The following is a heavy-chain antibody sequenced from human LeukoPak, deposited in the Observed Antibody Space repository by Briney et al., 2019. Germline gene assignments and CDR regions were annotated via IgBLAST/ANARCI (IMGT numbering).Heavy chain of an antibody. D-gene: IGHD3-3*01. CDR2: TSSSSSTI. V-gene: IGHV3-48*01. CDR1: GFTFSSYS. CDR3: ARDLYYDFWSGYYPFDH. J-gene: IGHJ4*02. Sequence: GGSLRLSCAASGFTFSSYSMNWVRQAPGKGLEWVSCTSSSSSTIYYADSVKGRFTISRDNAKNSLYLQMNSLRAEDTAVYYCARDLYYDFWSGYYPFDHWGQGTLVTVSS.